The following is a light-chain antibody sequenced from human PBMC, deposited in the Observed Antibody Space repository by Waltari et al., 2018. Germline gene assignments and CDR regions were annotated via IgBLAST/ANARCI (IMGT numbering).Light chain of an antibody. V-gene: IGKV1-12*01. CDR2: ATS. Sequence: DIQMTQSPSSVSASVGDRVTITCRASQDIRNWLAWYQQKPGKAPNLLIYATSSLQTGVPSRFSGSGSGTEFTLTINSLQPEDFATYYCQQANSFPITFGPGTKVDIK. J-gene: IGKJ3*01. CDR1: QDIRNW. CDR3: QQANSFPIT.